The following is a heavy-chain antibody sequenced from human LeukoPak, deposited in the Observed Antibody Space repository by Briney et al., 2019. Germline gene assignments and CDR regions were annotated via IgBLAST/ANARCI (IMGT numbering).Heavy chain of an antibody. CDR1: GGSISSSSYY. V-gene: IGHV4-39*01. D-gene: IGHD1-26*01. CDR2: IYYSGST. Sequence: SETLSLTCTVSGGSISSSSYYWGWIRQPPGKGLEWIGSIYYSGSTYYNPSLKSRVTISVDTSKNQFSLKLSSVTAADTAVYYCARIVGASDYWGQGTLVTVSS. CDR3: ARIVGASDY. J-gene: IGHJ4*02.